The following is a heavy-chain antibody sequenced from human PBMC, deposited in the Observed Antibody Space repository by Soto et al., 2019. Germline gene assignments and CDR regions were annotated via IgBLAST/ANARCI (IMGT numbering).Heavy chain of an antibody. J-gene: IGHJ6*02. V-gene: IGHV3-48*02. D-gene: IGHD3-3*01. CDR1: GFTFSSYS. Sequence: GGSLRLSCAASGFTFSSYSMNWVRQAPGKGLEWVSYISSSSSTIYYADSVKGRFTISRDNAKNSLYLQMNSLRDEDTAVYYSASETKSAIPAPTTYYDFWSGYYTYDYYYYGMDVWGQVTTVTVSS. CDR3: ASETKSAIPAPTTYYDFWSGYYTYDYYYYGMDV. CDR2: ISSSSSTI.